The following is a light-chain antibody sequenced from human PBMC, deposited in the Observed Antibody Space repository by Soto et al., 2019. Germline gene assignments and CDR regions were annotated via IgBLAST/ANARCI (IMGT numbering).Light chain of an antibody. CDR2: EVS. Sequence: QSALTQPPSASGSPGQSVTISCTGTSSDVGSYDYVSWYQQHPGKAPKLMIYEVSKRPSGVPDRFSGSKSGNTASLTVSGLQAEDKADYGCSQSAGSNNWGVFGGEIKLTVL. CDR3: SQSAGSNNWGV. V-gene: IGLV2-8*01. J-gene: IGLJ3*02. CDR1: SSDVGSYDY.